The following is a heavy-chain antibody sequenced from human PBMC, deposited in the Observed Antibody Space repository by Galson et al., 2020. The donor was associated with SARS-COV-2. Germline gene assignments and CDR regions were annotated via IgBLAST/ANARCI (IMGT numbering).Heavy chain of an antibody. CDR3: AEGSDY. CDR2: IIPILDTA. CDR1: GGTFNDFV. Sequence: ASVKVSCKASGGTFNDFVFSWVRQAAGQGLEWMGRIIPILDTAHYAQRFQDRVTITADRSTTTAYMELRSLRSQDTAVYYCAEGSDYWGQGTLVTVSS. V-gene: IGHV1-69*04. J-gene: IGHJ4*02.